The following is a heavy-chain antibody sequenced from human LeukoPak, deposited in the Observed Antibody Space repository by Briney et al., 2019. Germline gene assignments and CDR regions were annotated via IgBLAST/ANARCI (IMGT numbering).Heavy chain of an antibody. V-gene: IGHV3-21*01. Sequence: GGSLRLSCAASGFTFSSYAMSWVRQAPGKGLEWVSSFGTRSTSIYHAGSVKGRFAISRDNAKNSLYLQMNSLRAEDTAVYYCAREVSEGFDFWGQGTLVTVSS. J-gene: IGHJ4*02. CDR1: GFTFSSYA. D-gene: IGHD3-22*01. CDR3: AREVSEGFDF. CDR2: FGTRSTSI.